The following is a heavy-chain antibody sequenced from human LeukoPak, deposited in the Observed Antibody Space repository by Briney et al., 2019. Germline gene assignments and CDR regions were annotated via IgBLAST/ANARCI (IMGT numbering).Heavy chain of an antibody. CDR2: ISHDGSDI. Sequence: GRSLRLSCAASGFTFSSYGMHWVRQAPGKGLGWVAVISHDGSDIHYADSVKGRFTISRDNSKNTVYLQMSSLRPEDTAVYFCAKELYFGSGSYPDYWGQGTLVRVSS. V-gene: IGHV3-30*18. CDR3: AKELYFGSGSYPDY. J-gene: IGHJ4*02. CDR1: GFTFSSYG. D-gene: IGHD3-10*01.